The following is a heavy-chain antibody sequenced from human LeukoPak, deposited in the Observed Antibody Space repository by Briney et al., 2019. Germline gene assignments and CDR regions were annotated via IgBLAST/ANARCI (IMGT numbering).Heavy chain of an antibody. CDR1: GFTFSNAW. D-gene: IGHD2-2*01. CDR3: TIDLSTARFCSSTSCLK. CDR2: IKSKTDGGTT. Sequence: GGSLRLSCAASGFTFSNAWMSWVRQAPGKGLEWVGRIKSKTDGGTTDYAAPVKGRFTISRDDSKNTLYLQMNSLKTEDTAVYYCTIDLSTARFCSSTSCLKWGQGTLVTVSS. J-gene: IGHJ4*02. V-gene: IGHV3-15*01.